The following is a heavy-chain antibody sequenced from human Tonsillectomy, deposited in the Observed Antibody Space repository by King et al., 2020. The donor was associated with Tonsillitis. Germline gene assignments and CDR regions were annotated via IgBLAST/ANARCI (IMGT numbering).Heavy chain of an antibody. J-gene: IGHJ4*02. CDR1: GFTFSSYG. CDR3: AKGGQRAVGPPANVDY. CDR2: ISYDGSNK. D-gene: IGHD1-26*01. Sequence: VQLVESGGGVVQPGRSLRLSCAASGFTFSSYGMHWVRQAPGKGLEWVAVISYDGSNKYYADSVKGRFTISRDNSKNTLYLQMNSLRAEDTAVYYCAKGGQRAVGPPANVDYWGQGTLVTVSS. V-gene: IGHV3-30*18.